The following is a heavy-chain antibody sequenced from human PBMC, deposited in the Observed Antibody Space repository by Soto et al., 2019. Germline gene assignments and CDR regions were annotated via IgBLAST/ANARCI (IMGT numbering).Heavy chain of an antibody. V-gene: IGHV3-53*01. Sequence: LRLSCAASGFTVSSNYMSWVRQAPGKGLEWVSVIYSGGSTYYADSVKGRFTISRDNSKNTLYLQMNSLRAEDTAVYYCARSAKVVTNYFDYWGQGTLVTVSS. CDR1: GFTVSSNY. CDR2: IYSGGST. D-gene: IGHD3-22*01. CDR3: ARSAKVVTNYFDY. J-gene: IGHJ4*02.